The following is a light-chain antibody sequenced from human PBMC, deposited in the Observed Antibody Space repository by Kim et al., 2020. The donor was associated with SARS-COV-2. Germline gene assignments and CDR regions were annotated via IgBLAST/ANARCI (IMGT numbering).Light chain of an antibody. CDR2: DVN. CDR3: CSYAGSYTWV. CDR1: NSDVGGYDS. Sequence: QSTLTQPRSVSGSPGQSVTISCTGTNSDVGGYDSVSWYQQHPGKAPKLVIFDVNNGPSGVTDRFYGSKSGTTASLTISRLQAEDEGDYFCCSYAGSYTWVFGGGTKVTVL. J-gene: IGLJ3*02. V-gene: IGLV2-11*01.